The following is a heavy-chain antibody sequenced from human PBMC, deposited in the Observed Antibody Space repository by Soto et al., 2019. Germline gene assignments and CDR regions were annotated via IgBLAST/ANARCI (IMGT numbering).Heavy chain of an antibody. CDR3: AIDRMVAAPNPHAFEI. CDR2: ISAYNGNT. Sequence: ASVKVSCKASGYTFTSYGISWVRQAPGQGLEWMGWISAYNGNTNYAQKLQGRVTMTTDTSTSTAYMELRSLRSDDTAVYYCAIDRMVAAPNPHAFEIWGQGTMVTVSS. D-gene: IGHD2-15*01. J-gene: IGHJ3*02. CDR1: GYTFTSYG. V-gene: IGHV1-18*01.